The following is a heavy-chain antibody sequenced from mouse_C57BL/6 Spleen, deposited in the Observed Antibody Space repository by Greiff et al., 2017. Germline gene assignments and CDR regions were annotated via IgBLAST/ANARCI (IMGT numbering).Heavy chain of an antibody. J-gene: IGHJ2*01. CDR1: GFTFSSYA. CDR2: ISSGGDYT. D-gene: IGHD4-1*01. V-gene: IGHV5-9-1*02. CDR3: TRETGTSTFDY. Sequence: EVQLVESGEGLVKPGGSLKLSCAASGFTFSSYAMSWVRQTPEKSLEWVAYISSGGDYTYYADTVKGGFTISRDNARNTLYLQMSSLKSEDTAMYYCTRETGTSTFDYWGQGTTLTVSS.